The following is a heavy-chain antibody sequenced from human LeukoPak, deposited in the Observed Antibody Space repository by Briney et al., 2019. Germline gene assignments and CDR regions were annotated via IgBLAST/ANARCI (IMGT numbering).Heavy chain of an antibody. Sequence: GGSLRLSCAASGFTFSTYAMHWVRQAPGKGLEWVAVIWSDGSKKYYVDSVKGRFTISRDNSKNTLYLQMNSLRAEDTAVYYCAREGITGSTNWFDCWGQGTLSPSPQ. CDR1: GFTFSTYA. V-gene: IGHV3-33*01. J-gene: IGHJ5*01. CDR3: AREGITGSTNWFDC. D-gene: IGHD1-7*01. CDR2: IWSDGSKK.